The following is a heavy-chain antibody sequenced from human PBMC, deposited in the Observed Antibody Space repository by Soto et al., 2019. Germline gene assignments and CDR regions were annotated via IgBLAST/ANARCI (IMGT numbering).Heavy chain of an antibody. Sequence: QVQLQESGPGLVKPSQTLSLTCSVSGASITSRGSYWTWIRQPPGKGLEWIGQISYSGNTFYNSSLQSRLTISVDTSKNQFSLKMTSVTAADTAVYFCARETMWPSGRYYYYHMDVWGQGTTVPVSS. CDR3: ARETMWPSGRYYYYHMDV. CDR1: GASITSRGSY. J-gene: IGHJ6*02. V-gene: IGHV4-30-4*01. CDR2: ISYSGNT. D-gene: IGHD3-10*01.